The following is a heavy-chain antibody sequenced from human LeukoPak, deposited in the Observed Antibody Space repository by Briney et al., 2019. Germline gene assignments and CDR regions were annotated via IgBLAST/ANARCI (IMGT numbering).Heavy chain of an antibody. CDR2: FDPEDGET. Sequence: ASVTVSCKVSGYTLTELSMHWVRQAPGKGLEWMGGFDPEDGETIYAQKFQGRVTMTEDTSTDTAYMELSSLRSEDTAVYYCAREYYYDSSGYFLGYGMDVWGQGTTVTVSS. CDR3: AREYYYDSSGYFLGYGMDV. J-gene: IGHJ6*02. V-gene: IGHV1-24*01. CDR1: GYTLTELS. D-gene: IGHD3-22*01.